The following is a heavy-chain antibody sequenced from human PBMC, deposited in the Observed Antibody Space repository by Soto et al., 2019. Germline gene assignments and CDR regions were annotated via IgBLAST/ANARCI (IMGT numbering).Heavy chain of an antibody. CDR3: ARDRIVLVPAAPHVYYYYYYGMDV. D-gene: IGHD2-2*01. V-gene: IGHV3-30-3*01. Sequence: GGSLRLSCAASGFTFSSYAMHWVRQAPGKGLEWVAVISYDGSNKYYADSVKGRFTISRDNSKNTLYLQMNSLRAEDTAVYYCARDRIVLVPAAPHVYYYYYYGMDVWGQGTTVTVSS. J-gene: IGHJ6*02. CDR1: GFTFSSYA. CDR2: ISYDGSNK.